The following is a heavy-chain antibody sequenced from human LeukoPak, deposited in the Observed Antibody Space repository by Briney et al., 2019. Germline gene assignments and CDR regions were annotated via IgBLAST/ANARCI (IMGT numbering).Heavy chain of an antibody. Sequence: ASVKVSCKASGYTFTDYYVHWVRQAPGQGLEWMGWINPNRGGTEYAQKFQGRVTMTRDTSISTAYMDLSWLGSDDTAMYYCARDHCTRNSCYEDLYYGMDVWGQGTTVTVSS. CDR2: INPNRGGT. D-gene: IGHD2-2*01. J-gene: IGHJ6*02. V-gene: IGHV1-2*02. CDR1: GYTFTDYY. CDR3: ARDHCTRNSCYEDLYYGMDV.